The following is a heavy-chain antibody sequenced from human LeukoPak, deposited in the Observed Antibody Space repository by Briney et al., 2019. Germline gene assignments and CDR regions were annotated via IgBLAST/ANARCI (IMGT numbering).Heavy chain of an antibody. D-gene: IGHD2/OR15-2a*01. V-gene: IGHV3-30*18. Sequence: GRSLRLSCAGFGFRFSDYGMHWVRQAPGKGLEWVAVVSYDGSNKYYSDSLRGQFTISRDNSKNTLYLQMRNLRVEHTAVYYCAKVVAGNIDYYFDYWGQGILVAVSS. J-gene: IGHJ4*02. CDR2: VSYDGSNK. CDR1: GFRFSDYG. CDR3: AKVVAGNIDYYFDY.